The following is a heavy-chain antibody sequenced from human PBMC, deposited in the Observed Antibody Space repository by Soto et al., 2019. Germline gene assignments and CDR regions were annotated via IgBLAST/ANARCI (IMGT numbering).Heavy chain of an antibody. J-gene: IGHJ5*02. CDR2: MNPGSGGT. CDR3: ARMATFGSLNWFDP. Sequence: ASVKVSCKASGYTFTGYYMHWVRQAPGQGLEWMGWMNPGSGGTGYAQKFQGRVTMTRDISMSTAYMELSSLRSDDTAIYYCARMATFGSLNWFDPWGQGTLVTVSS. D-gene: IGHD3-16*01. V-gene: IGHV1-2*02. CDR1: GYTFTGYY.